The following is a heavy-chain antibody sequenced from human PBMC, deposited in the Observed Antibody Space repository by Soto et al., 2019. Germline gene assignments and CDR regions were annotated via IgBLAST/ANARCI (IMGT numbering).Heavy chain of an antibody. CDR2: IYYSGST. D-gene: IGHD3-16*01. CDR1: GGSISSYY. V-gene: IGHV4-59*01. CDR3: ARQAGFWGPTRVWFDP. Sequence: QVQLQESGPGLVKPSETLSLTCTVSGGSISSYYWSWIRQPPGKGLEWIGYIYYSGSTNYNPSLKSRVTISVDTSKNQFSLKLSSVTAADTAVYYCARQAGFWGPTRVWFDPWGQGTLVTVSS. J-gene: IGHJ5*02.